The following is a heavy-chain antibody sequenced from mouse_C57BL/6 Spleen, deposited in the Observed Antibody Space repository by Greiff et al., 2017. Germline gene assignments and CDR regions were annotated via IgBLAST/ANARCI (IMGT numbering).Heavy chain of an antibody. CDR2: INPSTGGT. CDR1: GYSFTGYY. V-gene: IGHV1-42*01. D-gene: IGHD2-4*01. CDR3: APYDYDGAWFAY. Sequence: VQLKESGPELVKPGASVKISCKASGYSFTGYYMNWVKQSPEKSLEWIGEINPSTGGTTYNQKFKAKATLTVDKSSSTAYMQLKSLTSEDSAVYYCAPYDYDGAWFAYWGQGTLVTVSA. J-gene: IGHJ3*01.